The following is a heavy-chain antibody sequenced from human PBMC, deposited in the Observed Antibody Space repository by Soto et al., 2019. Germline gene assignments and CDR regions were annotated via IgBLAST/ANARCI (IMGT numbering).Heavy chain of an antibody. CDR2: IKQDGSEK. V-gene: IGHV3-7*01. J-gene: IGHJ5*02. Sequence: GGSLRLSCAASGFTFSSFWMNWVRQAPGKGLEWVANIKQDGSEKNYVDSVKGRFTISRDNAKNSLYLQMNSLRAEDTAVYYCAREKWGTPRTIDLWGQGTLVTVSS. CDR1: GFTFSSFW. CDR3: AREKWGTPRTIDL. D-gene: IGHD3-3*01.